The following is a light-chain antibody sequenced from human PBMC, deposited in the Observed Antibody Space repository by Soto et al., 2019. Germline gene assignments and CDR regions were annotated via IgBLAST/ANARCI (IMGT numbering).Light chain of an antibody. CDR3: QQYNNWPII. V-gene: IGKV3-15*01. Sequence: EIVMTQSPATLSVSPGERATLSCRASQRVSSNLAWYQQKPGQAPRLLIYGASTRATGIPARFSGSGSGTEFTLTISSLQSEDFAVYYCQQYNNWPIIFGQGTRLEIK. CDR1: QRVSSN. CDR2: GAS. J-gene: IGKJ5*01.